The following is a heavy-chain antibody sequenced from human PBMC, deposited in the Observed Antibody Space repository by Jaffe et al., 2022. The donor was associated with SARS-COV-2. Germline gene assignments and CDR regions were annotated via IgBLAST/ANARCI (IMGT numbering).Heavy chain of an antibody. CDR3: ARPLSPYSGSTHGMDV. CDR1: GFTFSSYG. J-gene: IGHJ6*02. D-gene: IGHD1-26*01. Sequence: QVQLVESGGGVVQPGRSLRLSCAASGFTFSSYGMHWVRQAPGKGLEWVAVIWYDGSNKYYADSVKGRFTISRDNSKNTLYLQMNSLRAEDTAVYYCARPLSPYSGSTHGMDVWGQGTTVTVSS. V-gene: IGHV3-33*01. CDR2: IWYDGSNK.